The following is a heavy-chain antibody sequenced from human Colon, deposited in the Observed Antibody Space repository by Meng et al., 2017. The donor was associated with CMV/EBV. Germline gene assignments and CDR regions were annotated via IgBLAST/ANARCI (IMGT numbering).Heavy chain of an antibody. CDR1: GGSLSGYY. CDR2: INQSGST. J-gene: IGHJ4*02. Sequence: QVKRQRWGAGLLKTSETLALPCGVSGGSLSGYYWTWIRQSPGKGLEWIGEINQSGSTNYNPSLKSRVTVSVDTSKNQFSLRVTSVTAADSALYYCAREAGPFFGVIVYDSWGQGTLVTVSS. V-gene: IGHV4-34*01. D-gene: IGHD3-3*01. CDR3: AREAGPFFGVIVYDS.